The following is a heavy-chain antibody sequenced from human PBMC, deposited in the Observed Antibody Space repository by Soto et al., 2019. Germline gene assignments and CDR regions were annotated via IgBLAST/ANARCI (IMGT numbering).Heavy chain of an antibody. CDR1: GFTFSSYG. V-gene: IGHV3-33*01. CDR2: IWYDGSNK. CDR3: ARDLRGHCNNGVCYTYNYYYGKDV. J-gene: IGHJ6*02. Sequence: GGSLRLSCAASGFTFSSYGMHWVRQAPGKGLEWVAVIWYDGSNKYYADSVKGRFTISRDNSKNTLYLQMNSLSAEDTAMYYCARDLRGHCNNGVCYTYNYYYGKDVWGQGTTVTVSS. D-gene: IGHD2-8*01.